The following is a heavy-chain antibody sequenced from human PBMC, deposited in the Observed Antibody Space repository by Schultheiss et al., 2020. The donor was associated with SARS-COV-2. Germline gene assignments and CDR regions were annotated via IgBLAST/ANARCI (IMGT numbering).Heavy chain of an antibody. CDR2: ISGSGGST. D-gene: IGHD5-18*01. CDR1: GFTFSSYA. V-gene: IGHV3-23*01. CDR3: ARDRSIQLWFGWFDY. Sequence: GGSLRLSCAASGFTFSSYAMTWVRQPPGKGLEWVSGISGSGGSTYYADSVKGRFTISRDNSKNTLYLQMNSLRAEDTAVYYCARDRSIQLWFGWFDYWGQGTLVTVSS. J-gene: IGHJ4*02.